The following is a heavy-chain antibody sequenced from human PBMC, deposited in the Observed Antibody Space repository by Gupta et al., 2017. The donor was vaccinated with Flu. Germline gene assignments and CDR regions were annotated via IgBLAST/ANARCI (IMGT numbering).Heavy chain of an antibody. V-gene: IGHV3-74*01. D-gene: IGHD2-15*01. J-gene: IGHJ5*02. CDR2: MKRDGSSA. CDR3: ARDGAGDCSGGSCYYWFDP. Sequence: KGVVWVARMKRDGSSASYADSVKVRFTISRDNAKNTLYLQMNSLRAEDTAVYYCARDGAGDCSGGSCYYWFDPWGQGTLVTVSS.